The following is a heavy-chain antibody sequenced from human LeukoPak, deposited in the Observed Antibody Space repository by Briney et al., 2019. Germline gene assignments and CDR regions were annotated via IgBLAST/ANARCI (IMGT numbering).Heavy chain of an antibody. Sequence: GGSLRLSCAASGFTFSSYGMHWVRQAPGKGLEWVAFIRYDGSNKYYSDSVKGRFTISRDNPKNMLYLQMNSLRDDDTAVYYCAKECGGGCRSDYWGQGTLVTVSS. CDR3: AKECGGGCRSDY. D-gene: IGHD2-15*01. J-gene: IGHJ4*02. V-gene: IGHV3-30*02. CDR1: GFTFSSYG. CDR2: IRYDGSNK.